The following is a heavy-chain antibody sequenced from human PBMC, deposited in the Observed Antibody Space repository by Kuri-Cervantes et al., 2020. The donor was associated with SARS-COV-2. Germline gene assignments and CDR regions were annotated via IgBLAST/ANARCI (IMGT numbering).Heavy chain of an antibody. J-gene: IGHJ4*02. D-gene: IGHD2-8*02. CDR2: ISGSGGST. Sequence: GESLKISCAASGFTFSSYAMSWVRQAPRKGLEWVSAISGSGGSTYYADSVKGRFTISRDNTKNTLYLQMNSLRAEDTAVYYCAKGTRERDWGQGTLVTVSS. CDR3: AKGTRERD. V-gene: IGHV3-23*01. CDR1: GFTFSSYA.